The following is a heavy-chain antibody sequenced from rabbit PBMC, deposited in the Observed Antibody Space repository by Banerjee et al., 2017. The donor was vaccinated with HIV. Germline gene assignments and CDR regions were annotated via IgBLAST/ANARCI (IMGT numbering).Heavy chain of an antibody. D-gene: IGHD1-1*01. J-gene: IGHJ4*01. CDR3: ARGDTGSRHSPFDL. CDR1: GFDFSSSYW. Sequence: QEQLEESGGDLVKPEGSLTLTCTASGFDFSSSYWICWVRQAPGKGLELIACIYSSNGDKWYASWVNGRFTISRSTSLNTVDLKMTSLTAADTATYFCARGDTGSRHSPFDLWGQGTLVTVS. CDR2: IYSSNGDK. V-gene: IGHV1S43*01.